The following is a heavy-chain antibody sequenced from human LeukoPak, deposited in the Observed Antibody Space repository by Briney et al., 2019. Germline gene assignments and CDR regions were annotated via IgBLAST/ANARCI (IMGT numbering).Heavy chain of an antibody. CDR3: AKDQARWLQPDY. V-gene: IGHV3-30*18. D-gene: IGHD5-24*01. CDR1: GFTFSSYG. Sequence: PGGSLRLSCAASGFTFSSYGMHWVRQAPGKGLEWVAVISYDGSNKYYADSVKGRFTISRDNSKNTLYLQMNSLRAEDTAVYYCAKDQARWLQPDYWGRGTLVTVSS. J-gene: IGHJ4*02. CDR2: ISYDGSNK.